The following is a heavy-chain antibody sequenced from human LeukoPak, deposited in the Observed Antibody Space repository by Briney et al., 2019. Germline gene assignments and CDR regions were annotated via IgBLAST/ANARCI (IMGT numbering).Heavy chain of an antibody. V-gene: IGHV3-7*01. CDR3: ARAYSSGWNDAFDI. Sequence: GGSLRLSCAASGFTFSSYWMSWVRQAPGKGLEWVANIKQDGSEKYYVDSVKGRFTISRDNAKNSLYLQMNSLRAEDTTVYYCARAYSSGWNDAFDIWGQGTMVTVSS. D-gene: IGHD6-19*01. CDR1: GFTFSSYW. CDR2: IKQDGSEK. J-gene: IGHJ3*02.